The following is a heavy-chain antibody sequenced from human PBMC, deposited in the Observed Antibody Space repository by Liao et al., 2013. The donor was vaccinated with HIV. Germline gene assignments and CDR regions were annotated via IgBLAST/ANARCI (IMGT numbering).Heavy chain of an antibody. CDR3: ARGVWGRVTCEGFVCYYYYYYMDA. D-gene: IGHD3-16*01. J-gene: IGHJ6*03. Sequence: QVQLQQWGAGLLKPSETLSLTCAVYGESLSGYYWTWIRQAPGKGLEWIGEINHSGSTNYNPSLKSRVTVSVDPSKNQFSLKLRSVTAADTAMYYCARGVWGRVTCEGFVCYYYYYYMDAWGKGTSVTVSS. V-gene: IGHV4-34*01. CDR1: GESLSGYY. CDR2: INHSGST.